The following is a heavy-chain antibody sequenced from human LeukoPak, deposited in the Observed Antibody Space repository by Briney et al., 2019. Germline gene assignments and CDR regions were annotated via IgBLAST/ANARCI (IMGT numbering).Heavy chain of an antibody. V-gene: IGHV1-18*04. CDR2: ISAYNGNT. J-gene: IGHJ6*04. Sequence: GASVKVSCKASGYTFTSYGISWVRQAPGQGLEWMAWISAYNGNTNYAQKLQGRVTMTTDTSTSTAYMELRSLRSDDTAVYYCARVEGVQPWWRGMDVWGKGTTVTVSS. CDR1: GYTFTSYG. CDR3: ARVEGVQPWWRGMDV. D-gene: IGHD5-18*01.